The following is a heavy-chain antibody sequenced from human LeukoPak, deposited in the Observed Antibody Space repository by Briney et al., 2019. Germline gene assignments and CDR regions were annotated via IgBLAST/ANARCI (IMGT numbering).Heavy chain of an antibody. J-gene: IGHJ4*02. CDR3: ARSRNLSDPGLDY. V-gene: IGHV4-34*01. CDR1: GGSFSGYY. Sequence: SESLTLTCAVYGGSFSGYYWRWIRQPPGKGLEWIGEISHSGSTNYYPSLKGRVTISVDTSKNQFSLKLSSVTAADTAVYYCARSRNLSDPGLDYWGQGTLVTVSS. CDR2: ISHSGST. D-gene: IGHD3-9*01.